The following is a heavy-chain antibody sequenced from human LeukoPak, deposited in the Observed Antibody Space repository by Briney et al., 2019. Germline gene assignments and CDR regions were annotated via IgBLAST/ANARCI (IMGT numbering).Heavy chain of an antibody. CDR2: ISSSSSYI. J-gene: IGHJ5*02. Sequence: GGSLRLSCAASGFTFSSYSMNWVRQAPGKGLEGVSSISSSSSYIYYADSVKGRFTISRDNAKNSLYLQMNSLRAEDTAVYYCARAGITMVRGVIIRKGNWFDPWGQGTLVTVSS. V-gene: IGHV3-21*01. CDR1: GFTFSSYS. CDR3: ARAGITMVRGVIIRKGNWFDP. D-gene: IGHD3-10*01.